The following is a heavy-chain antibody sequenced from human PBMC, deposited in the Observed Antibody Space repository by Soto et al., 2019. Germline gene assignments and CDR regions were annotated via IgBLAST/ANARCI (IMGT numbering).Heavy chain of an antibody. J-gene: IGHJ4*02. CDR2: IYYSGST. CDR3: ARSGYSYGYYFDY. CDR1: GGSISSSSYY. V-gene: IGHV4-39*01. Sequence: SETLSLTCTVSGGSISSSSYYWGWIRQPPGKGLEWIGSIYYSGSTYYNPSLKSRVTISVDTSKNQFSLQLSSVTAADTAVYYCARSGYSYGYYFDYWGQGTLVTVSS. D-gene: IGHD5-18*01.